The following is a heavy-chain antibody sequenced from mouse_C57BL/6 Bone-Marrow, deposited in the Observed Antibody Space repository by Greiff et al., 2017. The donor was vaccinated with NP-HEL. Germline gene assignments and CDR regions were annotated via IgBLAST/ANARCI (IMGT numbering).Heavy chain of an antibody. J-gene: IGHJ1*03. V-gene: IGHV14-3*01. Sequence: VQLQQSVAELVRPGASVKLSCTASGFHIKNTYMHWVKQRPEQGLEWIGRIDPANGNTKYAPKFQGKATITADTSSNTAYLQLSSLTSEDTAIYYCAGYFDVWGTGTTVTVSS. CDR2: IDPANGNT. CDR1: GFHIKNTY. CDR3: AGYFDV.